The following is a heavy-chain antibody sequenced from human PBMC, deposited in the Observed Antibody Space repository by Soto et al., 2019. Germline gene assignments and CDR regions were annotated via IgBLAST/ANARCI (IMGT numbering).Heavy chain of an antibody. V-gene: IGHV1-69*06. Sequence: SVKVSCKASGGTFSSYAISWVRQAPGQGLEWMGGIIPIFGTANYAQKFQGRVTITADKSTSTAYMELSSLRSEDTAVYYCATGVPTYYYYGRDVGAKGTTVTVPS. CDR3: ATGVPTYYYYGRDV. J-gene: IGHJ6*04. CDR2: IIPIFGTA. D-gene: IGHD3-10*01. CDR1: GGTFSSYA.